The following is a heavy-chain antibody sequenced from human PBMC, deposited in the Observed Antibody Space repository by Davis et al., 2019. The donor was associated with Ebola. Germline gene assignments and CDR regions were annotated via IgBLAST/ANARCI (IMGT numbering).Heavy chain of an antibody. J-gene: IGHJ4*02. V-gene: IGHV1-24*01. CDR3: ATEYYDSSGYYYLDY. CDR2: FDPEDGET. Sequence: AASVKVSCKVSGYTLTELSMHWVRQAPGKGLEWMGGFDPEDGETIYAQKFQGRVTMTEETSTDTAYMELSSLRSEDTAVYYCATEYYDSSGYYYLDYWGQGTLVTVSS. CDR1: GYTLTELS. D-gene: IGHD3-22*01.